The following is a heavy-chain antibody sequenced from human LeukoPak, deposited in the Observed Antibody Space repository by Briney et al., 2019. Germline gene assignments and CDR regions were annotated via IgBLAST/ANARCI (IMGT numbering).Heavy chain of an antibody. V-gene: IGHV4-4*09. CDR2: IYTSVSS. CDR3: ARRGSIAARSYYYYYMDV. D-gene: IGHD6-6*01. CDR1: GGSISRYY. J-gene: IGHJ6*03. Sequence: SETLSLTCTVSGGSISRYYWSWIRQPPGTGLEWIGDIYTSVSSNYNPSLKSRVAISLDTSKNQFSLKLSSVTAADTAVYYCARRGSIAARSYYYYYMDVWGKGTTVTVSS.